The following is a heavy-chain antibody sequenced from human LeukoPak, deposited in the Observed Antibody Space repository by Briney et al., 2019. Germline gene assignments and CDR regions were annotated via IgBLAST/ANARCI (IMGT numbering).Heavy chain of an antibody. V-gene: IGHV4-34*01. CDR3: ARGARGSGSFFDY. CDR1: GGSFSGYY. CDR2: LNHSGST. D-gene: IGHD3-10*01. Sequence: KPSETLSLTCAVYGGSFSGYYWSWIRQPPGKGLEWIGELNHSGSTNYNPSLKSRVTISVDTSKNQFSLKLSSVTAADTAVYYCARGARGSGSFFDYWGQGTLVTVSS. J-gene: IGHJ4*02.